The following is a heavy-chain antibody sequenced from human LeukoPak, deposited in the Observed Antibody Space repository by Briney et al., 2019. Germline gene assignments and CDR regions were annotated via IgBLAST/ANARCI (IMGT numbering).Heavy chain of an antibody. J-gene: IGHJ4*02. CDR1: GFTFSSYG. CDR2: ISYDGSNK. CDR3: AKGYYYGSGSYYGPFDY. V-gene: IGHV3-30*18. Sequence: GGSLRLSCAASGFTFSSYGMHWVRQAPGKGLEWVGVISYDGSNKYYADSVKGQFTISRDNSKNTLYLQMNSLRAEDTAVYYCAKGYYYGSGSYYGPFDYWGQGTLVTVSS. D-gene: IGHD3-10*01.